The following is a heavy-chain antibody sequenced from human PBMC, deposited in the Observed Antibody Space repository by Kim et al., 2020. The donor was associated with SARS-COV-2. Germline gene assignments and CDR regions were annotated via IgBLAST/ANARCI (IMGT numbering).Heavy chain of an antibody. V-gene: IGHV3-9*01. CDR2: RI. D-gene: IGHD7-27*01. Sequence: RIDYADAVKGRFTVSRDNAKNSLYLQMNSLRVEDTALYYCGKDLVPGGMDVWGQGTTVTVSS. J-gene: IGHJ6*02. CDR3: GKDLVPGGMDV.